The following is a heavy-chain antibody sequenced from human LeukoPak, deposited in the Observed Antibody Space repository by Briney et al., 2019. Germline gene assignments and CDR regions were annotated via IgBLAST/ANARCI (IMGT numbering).Heavy chain of an antibody. Sequence: SETLSLTCTVSGGSISSYYWSWIRQPPGKGLEWIGYIYYSGSTNYNPSLKSRVTISVDTSKNQFSLKLRSVTAADTAVYYCAKEYVGSLFYYGMDVWGQGTTLTVSS. CDR3: AKEYVGSLFYYGMDV. CDR1: GGSISSYY. V-gene: IGHV4-4*08. CDR2: IYYSGST. D-gene: IGHD1-26*01. J-gene: IGHJ6*02.